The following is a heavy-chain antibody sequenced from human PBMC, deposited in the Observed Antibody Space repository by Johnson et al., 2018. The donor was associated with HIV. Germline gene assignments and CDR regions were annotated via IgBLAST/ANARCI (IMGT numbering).Heavy chain of an antibody. J-gene: IGHJ3*02. V-gene: IGHV3-13*01. Sequence: VQLVESGGGLVQPGGSLRLSCAASGFTFSSYDMHWVRQATGKGLEWVSAIGTAGDTYYPGSVKGRFTISRENAKNSLYLQMNSLRAEDMAVYYCARDRLPSGSYWGGGFGIWGQGTMVTVSS. D-gene: IGHD1-26*01. CDR2: IGTAGDT. CDR1: GFTFSSYD. CDR3: ARDRLPSGSYWGGGFGI.